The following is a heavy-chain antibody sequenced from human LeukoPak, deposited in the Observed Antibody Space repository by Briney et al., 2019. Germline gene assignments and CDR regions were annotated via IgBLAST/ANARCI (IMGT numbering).Heavy chain of an antibody. V-gene: IGHV4-30-4*01. CDR2: IYYSGGT. Sequence: SETLSLTCTVSGGSISSGDYYWSWIRQPPGKGLEWIGYIYYSGGTYYNPSLKSRVTISVDTSKNQFSLKLSSVTAADTAVYYCARVLLDGGYYPYYFDYWGQGTLVTVSS. J-gene: IGHJ4*02. CDR1: GGSISSGDYY. D-gene: IGHD3-22*01. CDR3: ARVLLDGGYYPYYFDY.